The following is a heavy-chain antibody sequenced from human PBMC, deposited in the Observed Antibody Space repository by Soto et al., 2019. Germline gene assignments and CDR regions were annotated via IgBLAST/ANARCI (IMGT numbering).Heavy chain of an antibody. V-gene: IGHV2-5*02. Sequence: QITLKESGPTLVKPTQNLTLTCTFSGFSLSTSGVGVGWIRQPPGKALEWLALIYWDDDKRYSPSLKSRLTITKDTSKNQVVLTMTNMDPVDTATYYCAHRRSGYSYGSPLDYWGQGTLVTVSS. CDR2: IYWDDDK. D-gene: IGHD5-18*01. CDR1: GFSLSTSGVG. J-gene: IGHJ4*02. CDR3: AHRRSGYSYGSPLDY.